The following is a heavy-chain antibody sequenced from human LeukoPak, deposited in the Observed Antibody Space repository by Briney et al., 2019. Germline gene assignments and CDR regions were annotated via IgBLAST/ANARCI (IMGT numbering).Heavy chain of an antibody. V-gene: IGHV4-59*01. D-gene: IGHD4/OR15-4a*01. J-gene: IGHJ4*02. CDR3: AGASRVRLDY. CDR2: IYNSGST. Sequence: PSETLSLTCTVSGGSISSNYWSWIRQPPGKGLEWIGYIYNSGSTIYNPSLKSRVTISVDTSKNQFSLKLSSVAAAVAAVYYCAGASRVRLDYWGQGTLVTVSS. CDR1: GGSISSNY.